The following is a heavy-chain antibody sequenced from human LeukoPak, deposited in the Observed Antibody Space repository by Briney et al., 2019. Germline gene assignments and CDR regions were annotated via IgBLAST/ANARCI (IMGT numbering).Heavy chain of an antibody. J-gene: IGHJ4*02. CDR1: GFTFSSYE. V-gene: IGHV3-48*03. CDR2: ISSSGSTI. Sequence: PGGSLRLSCAASGFTFSSYEMNWVRQAPGKGLEWVSYISSSGSTIYYAVSVKGRFTISRDNAKNSLYLQMNSLRAEDTAVYYCARESIDYGDYERFDYWGQGTLVTVSS. D-gene: IGHD4-17*01. CDR3: ARESIDYGDYERFDY.